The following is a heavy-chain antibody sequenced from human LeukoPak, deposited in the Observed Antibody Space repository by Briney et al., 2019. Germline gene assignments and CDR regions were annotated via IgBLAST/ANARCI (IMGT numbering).Heavy chain of an antibody. CDR2: IYYSGST. J-gene: IGHJ5*02. V-gene: IGHV4-59*01. Sequence: SETLSLTCTVSGGSISSYYWSWIRQPPGKGLEWIGYIYYSGSTNYNPSLKSRVTISVDTSKNQFSLKLSSVTAADTAVYYCARDGPYYDFWSGYYTPSYWFDPWGQGTLVTVSS. CDR3: ARDGPYYDFWSGYYTPSYWFDP. CDR1: GGSISSYY. D-gene: IGHD3-3*01.